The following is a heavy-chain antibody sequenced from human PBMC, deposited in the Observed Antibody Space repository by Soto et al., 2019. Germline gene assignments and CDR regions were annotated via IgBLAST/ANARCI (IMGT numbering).Heavy chain of an antibody. CDR2: ISYDGRNE. Sequence: GGSLRLSCAASGFTLSSYGIHWVRQAPGKGLEWVAVISYDGRNEYYVESVKGRFTMSRDNSKNTLCLQLNSLRAEDTAVYYCAKDIGPADYYYYYMDVWGKGTTVTVSS. CDR3: AKDIGPADYYYYYMDV. D-gene: IGHD1-26*01. J-gene: IGHJ6*03. V-gene: IGHV3-30*18. CDR1: GFTLSSYG.